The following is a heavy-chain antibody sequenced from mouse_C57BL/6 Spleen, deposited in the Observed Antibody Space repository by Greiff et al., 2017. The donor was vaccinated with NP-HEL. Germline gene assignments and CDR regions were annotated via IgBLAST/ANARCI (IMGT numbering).Heavy chain of an antibody. V-gene: IGHV1-62-2*01. CDR2: FYPGSGSI. D-gene: IGHD2-1*01. CDR1: GYTFTEYT. CDR3: ARHEGYYGNFDY. Sequence: VQVVESGAELVKPGASVKLSCKASGYTFTEYTIHWVKQRSGQGLEWIGWFYPGSGSIKYNEKFKDKATLTADKSSSTVYMELSRLTSEDSAVYFCARHEGYYGNFDYWGQGTTLTVSS. J-gene: IGHJ2*01.